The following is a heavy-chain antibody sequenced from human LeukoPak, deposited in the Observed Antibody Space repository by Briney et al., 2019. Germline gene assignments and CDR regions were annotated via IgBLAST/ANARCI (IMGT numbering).Heavy chain of an antibody. CDR3: AKDRTPMVTWGLGY. D-gene: IGHD5-18*01. Sequence: GGSLRLSCAASGFTFSSYWMSWVRQAPGKGLEWVANIKQDGSEKYYVDSVKGRFTISRDNAKNSLYLQMNSLRAEDTALYYCAKDRTPMVTWGLGYWGQGTLVTVSS. CDR1: GFTFSSYW. V-gene: IGHV3-7*03. J-gene: IGHJ4*02. CDR2: IKQDGSEK.